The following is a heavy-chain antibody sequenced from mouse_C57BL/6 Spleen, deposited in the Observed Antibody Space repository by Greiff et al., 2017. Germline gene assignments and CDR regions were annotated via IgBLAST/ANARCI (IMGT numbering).Heavy chain of an antibody. V-gene: IGHV1-52*01. D-gene: IGHD6-1*01. CDR3: ARERGHGGLAD. J-gene: IGHJ3*01. CDR1: GYTFTSYW. Sequence: QVQLQQPGAELVRPGSSVKLSCKASGYTFTSYWMHWVKQRPIQGLEWIGNIDPSDSDTHYTQKFKDKATLTVDKSYSTAYMQLSSLTSEDSAVYYCARERGHGGLADWGQGTLVTVSA. CDR2: IDPSDSDT.